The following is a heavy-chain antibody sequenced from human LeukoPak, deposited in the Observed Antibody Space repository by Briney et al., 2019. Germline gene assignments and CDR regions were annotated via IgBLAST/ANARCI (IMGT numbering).Heavy chain of an antibody. CDR1: GFTFSSRA. CDR2: ISGSGGST. J-gene: IGHJ5*02. V-gene: IGHV3-23*01. D-gene: IGHD6-19*01. CDR3: ATTMYSSGWYGRDWFDP. Sequence: PGGSLRLSCAASGFTFSSRAMSWVRQAPGKGLEWVSAISGSGGSTYYADSVKGQFTISRDNSKNALYLQMNSLRAEDTAVYYCATTMYSSGWYGRDWFDPWGQGTLVTVSS.